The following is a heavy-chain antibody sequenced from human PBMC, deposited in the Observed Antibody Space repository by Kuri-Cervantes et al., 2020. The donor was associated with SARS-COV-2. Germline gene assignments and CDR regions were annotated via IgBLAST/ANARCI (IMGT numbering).Heavy chain of an antibody. CDR3: ARVRGSYNYFDY. D-gene: IGHD1-26*01. Sequence: SETLSLTCYSISSGYYWGWLWQPPGKGLEWIGNIYHSGSTYYNPSLKSRVTISVDMPKNQFSLKLSSVTAADTAVYYCARVRGSYNYFDYWGQGTLVTVSS. CDR2: IYHSGST. V-gene: IGHV4-38-2*02. CDR1: YSISSGYY. J-gene: IGHJ4*02.